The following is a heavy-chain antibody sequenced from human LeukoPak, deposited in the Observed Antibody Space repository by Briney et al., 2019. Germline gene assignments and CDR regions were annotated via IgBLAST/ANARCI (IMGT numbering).Heavy chain of an antibody. CDR3: ARRVSVGFDP. J-gene: IGHJ5*02. Sequence: GESLKISCKGSGYSFTSYWIGRVRQMPGKSLEWVGIIYPGDSDTRYSPSFQGQVTISADKSISTAYLQWSSLKASDTAMSYCARRVSVGFDPWGQGTLVTVSS. V-gene: IGHV5-51*01. CDR1: GYSFTSYW. CDR2: IYPGDSDT. D-gene: IGHD6-19*01.